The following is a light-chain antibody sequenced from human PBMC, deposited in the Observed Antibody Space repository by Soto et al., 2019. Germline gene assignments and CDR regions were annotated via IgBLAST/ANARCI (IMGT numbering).Light chain of an antibody. J-gene: IGKJ4*01. V-gene: IGKV1-5*03. CDR1: QSISTW. CDR3: QQYNSSPLT. CDR2: KAS. Sequence: DIQMTQSPSTLSASVGDRVTITCRASQSISTWLAWFQQKPGKAPNLLIYKASSLESGVPSRFSGSGSGTEFTLTISSLQPGDFATYYCQQYNSSPLTFGGGTKVEIK.